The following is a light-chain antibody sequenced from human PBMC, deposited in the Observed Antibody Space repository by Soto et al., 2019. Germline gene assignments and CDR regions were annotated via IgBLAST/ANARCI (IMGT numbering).Light chain of an antibody. V-gene: IGKV4-1*01. Sequence: DIVMTQSPDSLAVSLGERAAINCKSSQSILFTSNNKNYLAWYQQKPGQPPKLLIYWASTRESGVPDRFSGSGSGTDFTLTISSLQAEDVAFYYCQQYYTTPPYTFGQGTKVEIK. CDR2: WAS. CDR3: QQYYTTPPYT. CDR1: QSILFTSNNKNY. J-gene: IGKJ2*01.